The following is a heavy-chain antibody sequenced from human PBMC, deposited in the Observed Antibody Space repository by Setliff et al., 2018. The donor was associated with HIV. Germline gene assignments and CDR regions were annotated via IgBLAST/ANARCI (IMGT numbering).Heavy chain of an antibody. J-gene: IGHJ4*02. CDR1: GFSPSTSGVG. CDR3: AHSFGLKYFDTSGYLDL. Sequence: SGPTLVNPTQALTLTCTFSGFSPSTSGVGVGWIRQPPGRALEWLALIYWSDDKRFNPSLKSRLTITKDTSKNHVVLTMTNMDPVDTATYFCAHSFGLKYFDTSGYLDLWGQGIPVTVSS. V-gene: IGHV2-5*01. D-gene: IGHD3-22*01. CDR2: IYWSDDK.